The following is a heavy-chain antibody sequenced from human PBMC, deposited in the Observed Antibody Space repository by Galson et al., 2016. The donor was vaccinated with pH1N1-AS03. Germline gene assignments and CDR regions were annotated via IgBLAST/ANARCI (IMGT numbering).Heavy chain of an antibody. V-gene: IGHV3-33*01. CDR2: NRYYGSSE. Sequence: SLRLSCAASGFTLRTYDMHWVRQAPGKGLEWVGINRYYGSSEYYGDSMKGRISISRDNSQNTISLQMCSLRVEDTAVYYCVRGSGYYFDSWGQGTLVIVSS. CDR1: GFTLRTYD. CDR3: VRGSGYYFDS. J-gene: IGHJ4*02. D-gene: IGHD3-3*01.